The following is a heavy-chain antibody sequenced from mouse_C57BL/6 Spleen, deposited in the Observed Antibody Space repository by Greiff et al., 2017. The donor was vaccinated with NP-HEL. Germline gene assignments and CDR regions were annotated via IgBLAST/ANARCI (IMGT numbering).Heavy chain of an antibody. CDR3: ASYDYDVRCAY. CDR2: ISSGGSYT. Sequence: EVQVVESGGDLVKPGGSLKLSCAASGFTFSSYGMSWVRQTPDKRLEWVATISSGGSYTYYPDSVQGRFTISRDNAKNTLYLQMSSLKSEDTAMYYCASYDYDVRCAYWGQGTLVTVSA. V-gene: IGHV5-6*01. D-gene: IGHD2-4*01. J-gene: IGHJ3*01. CDR1: GFTFSSYG.